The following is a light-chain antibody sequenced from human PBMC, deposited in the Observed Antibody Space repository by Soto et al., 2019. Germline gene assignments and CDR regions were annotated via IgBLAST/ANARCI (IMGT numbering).Light chain of an antibody. J-gene: IGKJ1*01. Sequence: DIQMTQSPSTLSASVGDRVTMTCRASQSISSWLAWYQQKPGKAPNLLIYKASSLESGVPSRFSGSGSGTEFTLTISSLQPHDFATYYCQQYKSYSRTFGQGTKVEIK. CDR2: KAS. CDR3: QQYKSYSRT. CDR1: QSISSW. V-gene: IGKV1-5*03.